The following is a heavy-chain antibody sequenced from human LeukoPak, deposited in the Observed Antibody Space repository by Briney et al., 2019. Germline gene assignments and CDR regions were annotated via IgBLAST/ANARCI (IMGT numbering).Heavy chain of an antibody. CDR1: GFTFSIYN. J-gene: IGHJ4*02. V-gene: IGHV3-53*01. CDR3: VRDVRGYNPFDY. CDR2: IYSDGTI. Sequence: PGGSLRLSCAASGFTFSIYNMHWVRQAPGKGLEWVSAIYSDGTIKYADPVKGRFTISRDNSRNTLFLQMNSLTAEDTAMYYCVRDVRGYNPFDYWGQGTLVTVSS. D-gene: IGHD5-24*01.